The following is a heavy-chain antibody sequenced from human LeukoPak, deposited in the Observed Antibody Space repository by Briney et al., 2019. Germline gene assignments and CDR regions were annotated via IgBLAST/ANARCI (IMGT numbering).Heavy chain of an antibody. V-gene: IGHV3-23*01. CDR2: ISGSGGST. CDR3: AKGGSYYDFWSGYPSFWY. CDR1: GFTFSNYA. J-gene: IGHJ4*02. Sequence: GGSLRLSCAASGFTFSNYAMSWVRQAPGKGLEWVSAISGSGGSTYYADSVKGRFTISRDNSKNTLYLQMNSLRAEDTAVYYCAKGGSYYDFWSGYPSFWYWGQGTLVTVSS. D-gene: IGHD3-3*01.